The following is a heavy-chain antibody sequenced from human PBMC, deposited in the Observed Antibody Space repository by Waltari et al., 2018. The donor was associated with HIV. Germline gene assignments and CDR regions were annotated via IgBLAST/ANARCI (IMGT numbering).Heavy chain of an antibody. CDR1: GFTFSSYE. D-gene: IGHD3-10*01. CDR2: ISGSGSTI. V-gene: IGHV3-48*03. CDR3: ARAYYFGSGSP. Sequence: EVQLVESGGGLVQPGGSLRLSCAASGFTFSSYEMNWVRQAPGKGWEWVSYISGSGSTIYYADSGKGRFTVSRDNAKKTLYLQMSSLRAEDSAVYYCARAYYFGSGSPWGQGTLVTVSS. J-gene: IGHJ5*02.